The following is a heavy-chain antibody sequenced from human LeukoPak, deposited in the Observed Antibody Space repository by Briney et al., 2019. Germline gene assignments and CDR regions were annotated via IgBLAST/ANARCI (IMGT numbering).Heavy chain of an antibody. D-gene: IGHD5-18*01. CDR1: GGSISSSNW. Sequence: SETLSLTCAVSGGSISSSNWWSWVRQSPGKGLEWIGEIYYTGSTNFNPSLKSRVTISLDKSKNQFSLKLTSVTAADTAVYYCARGLWFMKAFDYWGQGTLVTVSS. J-gene: IGHJ4*02. CDR3: ARGLWFMKAFDY. CDR2: IYYTGST. V-gene: IGHV4-4*02.